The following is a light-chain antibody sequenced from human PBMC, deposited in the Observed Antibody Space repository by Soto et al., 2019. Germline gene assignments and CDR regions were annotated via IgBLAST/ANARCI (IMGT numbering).Light chain of an antibody. Sequence: QSVLTQPPSVSGAPGQRVTISCTGSSSNIGAGYDVHWYQQLPGTAPKLLIYGNSNRPSGVPDRFSVSKSGTSASLAITELQAEDEADYYCQSYDSSLIGYVFGGVTQLTVL. CDR2: GNS. J-gene: IGLJ7*01. CDR3: QSYDSSLIGYV. CDR1: SSNIGAGYD. V-gene: IGLV1-40*01.